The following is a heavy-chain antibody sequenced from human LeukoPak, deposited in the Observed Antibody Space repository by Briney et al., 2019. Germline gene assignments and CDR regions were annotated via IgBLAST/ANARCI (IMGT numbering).Heavy chain of an antibody. V-gene: IGHV3-7*01. Sequence: GGSLRLSCAASGFTFSSYWMSWVRQAPGKGLEWVANIKQDGSEKYYVDSVKGRFTISRDNAKNSLYLQMNSLRAEDTAVYYCARDRAAAAAPYYYYYMDVWGKGTTVTVSS. CDR1: GFTFSSYW. D-gene: IGHD6-13*01. CDR2: IKQDGSEK. CDR3: ARDRAAAAAPYYYYYMDV. J-gene: IGHJ6*03.